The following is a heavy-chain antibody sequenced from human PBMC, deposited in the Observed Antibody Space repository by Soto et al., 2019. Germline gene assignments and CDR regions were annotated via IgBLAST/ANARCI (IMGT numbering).Heavy chain of an antibody. J-gene: IGHJ4*02. D-gene: IGHD4-17*01. V-gene: IGHV3-7*01. CDR1: GFTFSSPW. Sequence: GGSLRLSCAASGFTFSSPWMSWVRQAPGKGLEWVANMKQDDSEKYYLESVKGRFTISRDNTKNSLDLQMNSLRVEDTAVYYCTRDDYYGGTSRDWGQGTLVTVSS. CDR2: MKQDDSEK. CDR3: TRDDYYGGTSRD.